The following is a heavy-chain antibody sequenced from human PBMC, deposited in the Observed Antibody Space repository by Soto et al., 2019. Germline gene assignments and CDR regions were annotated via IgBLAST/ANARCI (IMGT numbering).Heavy chain of an antibody. Sequence: SETLSLTCAVYGGSFSGYYWSWIRQPPGKGLEWIGEINHSGSTNYNPSLKSRVTISVDTSKNQFSLKLSSVTAAHTAVYYCARGGMITFGGVIVSFDYWGQGTLVTVSS. J-gene: IGHJ4*02. CDR2: INHSGST. D-gene: IGHD3-16*02. CDR1: GGSFSGYY. CDR3: ARGGMITFGGVIVSFDY. V-gene: IGHV4-34*01.